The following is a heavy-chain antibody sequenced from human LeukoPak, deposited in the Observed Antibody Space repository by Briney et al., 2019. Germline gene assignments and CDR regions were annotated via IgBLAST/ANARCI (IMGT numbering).Heavy chain of an antibody. J-gene: IGHJ4*02. CDR3: ARPSPPGDGYNPPDQ. Sequence: PGGSLRLSRVVSGFNFDNFAMQWVRQPLGKALEWVVVISHDGRTKYYADSMKGRITISRDNSKNTLFLQMNNLRSEDTAVYFCARPSPPGDGYNPPDQWGQGTLVTVSS. CDR2: ISHDGRTK. V-gene: IGHV3-30*04. D-gene: IGHD5-24*01. CDR1: GFNFDNFA.